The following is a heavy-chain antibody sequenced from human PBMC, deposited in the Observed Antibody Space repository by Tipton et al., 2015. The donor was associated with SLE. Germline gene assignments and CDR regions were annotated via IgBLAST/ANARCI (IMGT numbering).Heavy chain of an antibody. Sequence: TLSLTCTVYGGSISSYYWSWIRQRQGKGLEWIGYIYYSGSPNYNTTLMSRVNISVDASKNQFSLNLSSVTAADTAVYYCARGDHPLPWFYPWGQGTLVTVPS. CDR2: IYYSGSP. CDR3: ARGDHPLPWFYP. V-gene: IGHV4-59*01. J-gene: IGHJ5*02. CDR1: GGSISSYY.